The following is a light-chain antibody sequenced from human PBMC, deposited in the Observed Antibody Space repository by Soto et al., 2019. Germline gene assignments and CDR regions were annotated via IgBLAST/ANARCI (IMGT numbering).Light chain of an antibody. CDR3: TSYTSASTQV. Sequence: QSALTQPASVSGSPGQSITVSCTGTSSDVGGYNFVSWYQQHPGKAPKLIIYDVSKRPSGVSNRFSGSKPGNTASLTISGLQAEDEADYYCTSYTSASTQVFGGGTKLTVL. CDR1: SSDVGGYNF. J-gene: IGLJ2*01. V-gene: IGLV2-14*01. CDR2: DVS.